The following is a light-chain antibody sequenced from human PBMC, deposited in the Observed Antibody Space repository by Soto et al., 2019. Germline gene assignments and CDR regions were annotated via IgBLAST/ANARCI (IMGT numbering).Light chain of an antibody. CDR2: DVS. V-gene: IGLV2-8*01. Sequence: QSVLTQPPSASGSPGQSVTISCTGTSSDVGGYNYVSWYQHHPGKAPKLMISDVSKRPSGVPDRFSGSKSGNTASLTISGLQAEDEADYYCCSYAGDLALFGGGTKVTVL. CDR1: SSDVGGYNY. CDR3: CSYAGDLAL. J-gene: IGLJ2*01.